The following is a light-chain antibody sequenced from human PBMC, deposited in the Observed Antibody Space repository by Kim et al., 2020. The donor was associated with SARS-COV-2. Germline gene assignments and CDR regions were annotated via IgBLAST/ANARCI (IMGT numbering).Light chain of an antibody. CDR1: QGINNY. J-gene: IGKJ4*01. CDR3: QQYNNYPLA. CDR2: DAS. Sequence: DIQMTQSPSSLSASVGDRVTITCRASQGINNYLAWFQQQPGKAPKSLIYDASSLQSGVPSKFSGSGSGTDFTLTINSLQPEDFATYYCQQYNNYPLAVGGGTKVDIK. V-gene: IGKV1-16*02.